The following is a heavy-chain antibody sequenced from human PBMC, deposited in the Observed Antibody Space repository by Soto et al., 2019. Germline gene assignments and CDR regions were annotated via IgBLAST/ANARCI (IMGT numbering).Heavy chain of an antibody. Sequence: HPGGSLRLSCAASGFTVSSNYMSWVRQAPGKGLEWVSVIYSGGSTYYADSVKGRFTISRDNSKNTLYLQMNSLRAEDTAVYYCARESTTVTTYYYYGMDVWGQGTTVTVSS. CDR1: GFTVSSNY. CDR2: IYSGGST. D-gene: IGHD4-17*01. CDR3: ARESTTVTTYYYYGMDV. J-gene: IGHJ6*02. V-gene: IGHV3-66*01.